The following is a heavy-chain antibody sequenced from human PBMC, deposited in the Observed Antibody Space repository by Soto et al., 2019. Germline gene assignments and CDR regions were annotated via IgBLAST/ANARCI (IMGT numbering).Heavy chain of an antibody. D-gene: IGHD1-26*01. CDR1: GFTFSSYG. CDR3: AKDRSGHDGSYFYYYYGMDV. V-gene: IGHV3-30*18. Sequence: GGSLRLSCAASGFTFSSYGMHWVRQAPGKGLEWVAVISYDGSNKYYADSVKGRFTISRDNSKNTLYLQMNSLRAEDTAVYYCAKDRSGHDGSYFYYYYGMDVWGQGTTVTVSS. CDR2: ISYDGSNK. J-gene: IGHJ6*02.